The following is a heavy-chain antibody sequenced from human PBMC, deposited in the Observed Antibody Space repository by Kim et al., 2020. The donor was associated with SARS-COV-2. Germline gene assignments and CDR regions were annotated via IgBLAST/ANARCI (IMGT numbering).Heavy chain of an antibody. CDR2: ISSSSSHI. Sequence: GGSLRLSCAASGFTFSSYSMNWVRQAPGKGLEWVSSISSSSSHIYYADSVKGRFTISRDNAKNSLYLQMNSLRAEDTAVYYCARASQYNWNYVLLYYFDYWGQGTLVTVSS. CDR3: ARASQYNWNYVLLYYFDY. D-gene: IGHD1-7*01. CDR1: GFTFSSYS. V-gene: IGHV3-21*01. J-gene: IGHJ4*02.